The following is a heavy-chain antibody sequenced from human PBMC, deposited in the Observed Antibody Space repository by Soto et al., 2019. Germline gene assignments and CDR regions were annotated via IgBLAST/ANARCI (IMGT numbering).Heavy chain of an antibody. CDR3: ARMRQGANDY. CDR2: INHSGST. CDR1: GGSFSGYY. J-gene: IGHJ4*02. Sequence: LSLTCAVYGGSFSGYYWSWIRQPPGKGLEWIGEINHSGSTNYNPSLKSRVTISVDTSKNQFSLKLSSVTAADTAVYYCARMRQGANDYWGQGTLVTVSS. V-gene: IGHV4-34*01.